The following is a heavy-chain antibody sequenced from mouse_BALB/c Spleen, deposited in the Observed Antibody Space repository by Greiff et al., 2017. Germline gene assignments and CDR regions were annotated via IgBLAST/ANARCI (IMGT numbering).Heavy chain of an antibody. CDR2: ISYSGST. J-gene: IGHJ1*01. V-gene: IGHV3-8*02. CDR1: GDSITSGY. CDR3: ARFPITTDWDFDV. Sequence: EVQLQQSGPSLVKPSQTLSLTCSVTGDSITSGYWNWIRKFPGNKLEYMGYISYSGSTYYNPSLKSRISITRDTSKNQYYLQLKSVTTEDTATYYCARFPITTDWDFDVWGAGTTVTVSS. D-gene: IGHD1-1*01.